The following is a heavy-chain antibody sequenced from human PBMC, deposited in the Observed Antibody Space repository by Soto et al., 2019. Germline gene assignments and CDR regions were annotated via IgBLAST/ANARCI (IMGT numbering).Heavy chain of an antibody. D-gene: IGHD1-26*01. CDR3: ARDRGSGSYYGGDAFDI. J-gene: IGHJ3*02. CDR1: GGSISSSNW. V-gene: IGHV4-4*02. Sequence: LSLTCAVSGGSISSSNWWSWVRQPPGKGLEWIGEIYHSGSTNYNPSLKSRVTISVDKSKNQFSLKLSSVTAADTAAYYCARDRGSGSYYGGDAFDIWGQGTMVTVSS. CDR2: IYHSGST.